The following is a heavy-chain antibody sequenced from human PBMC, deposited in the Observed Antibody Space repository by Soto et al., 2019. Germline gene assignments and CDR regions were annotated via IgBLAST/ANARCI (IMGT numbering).Heavy chain of an antibody. J-gene: IGHJ6*02. Sequence: ASVKVSCKASGYTFTIYYMHWVRQAPGQGLEWMGIINPSGGSTSYAQKFQGRVTMTRDTSTSTVYMELSSLRSEDTAVYYCARDEKENTHSTYYYYYGMDVWGQGTTVTVS. V-gene: IGHV1-46*01. CDR2: INPSGGST. CDR3: ARDEKENTHSTYYYYYGMDV. CDR1: GYTFTIYY. D-gene: IGHD5-18*01.